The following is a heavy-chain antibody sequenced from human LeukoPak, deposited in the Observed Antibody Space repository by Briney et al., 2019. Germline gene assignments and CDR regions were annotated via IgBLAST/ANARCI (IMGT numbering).Heavy chain of an antibody. D-gene: IGHD6-13*01. V-gene: IGHV5-51*01. CDR2: IYPGDSDI. CDR1: GYTFTSYW. CDR3: ARHIGATGPDY. Sequence: GESLKISCKGSGYTFTSYWIGWVRQMPGKGLEWMGIIYPGDSDIIYSPSFQGQVTISADKSISTAYLQWSSLKASDTALYYCARHIGATGPDYWGQGTLVTVSS. J-gene: IGHJ4*02.